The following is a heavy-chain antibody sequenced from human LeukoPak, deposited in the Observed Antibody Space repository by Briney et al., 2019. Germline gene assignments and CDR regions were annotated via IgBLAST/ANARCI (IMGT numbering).Heavy chain of an antibody. CDR3: TRLSGIVGATRS. J-gene: IGHJ3*01. Sequence: GGSLRLSCAASGFTFSGSAMHWVRQASGKGLEWVGRIRSKANSYATAYAASVKGRFTISRDDSKNTAYLQMNSLKTEDTAVYYCTRLSGIVGATRSWGQGTMVTVSP. CDR1: GFTFSGSA. V-gene: IGHV3-73*01. CDR2: IRSKANSYAT. D-gene: IGHD1-26*01.